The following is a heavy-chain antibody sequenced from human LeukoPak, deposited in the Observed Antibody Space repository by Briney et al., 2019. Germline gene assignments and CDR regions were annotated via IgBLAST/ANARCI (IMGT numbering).Heavy chain of an antibody. CDR2: ISYDGSNK. V-gene: IGHV3-30*18. CDR1: GFTFSSYG. CDR3: AKDGYYNPYGDYVDY. D-gene: IGHD4-17*01. J-gene: IGHJ4*02. Sequence: GGSLRLSCAASGFTFSSYGMHWVRQAPGKGLEWVAVISYDGSNKYYEDSVKGRFTISRDNSKNTMYLQMNSLRAEDTAVYYCAKDGYYNPYGDYVDYWGQGTLVTVSS.